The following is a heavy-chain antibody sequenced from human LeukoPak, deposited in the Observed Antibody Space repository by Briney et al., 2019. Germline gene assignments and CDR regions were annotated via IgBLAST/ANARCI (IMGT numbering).Heavy chain of an antibody. CDR3: ARERGPLIRLDI. J-gene: IGHJ3*02. CDR1: GGTFSSYA. Sequence: GASVKVSCRASGGTFSSYAISWVRQAPGQGLEWMGGIIPIFGTANYAQKFQGRVTITADESTSTAYMELSSLRSEDTAVYYCARERGPLIRLDIWGQGTMVTVSS. CDR2: IIPIFGTA. V-gene: IGHV1-69*01.